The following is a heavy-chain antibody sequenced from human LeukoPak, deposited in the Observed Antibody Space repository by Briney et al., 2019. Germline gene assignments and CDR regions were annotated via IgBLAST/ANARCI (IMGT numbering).Heavy chain of an antibody. J-gene: IGHJ4*02. CDR3: AKAEGGLWLGYFDY. D-gene: IGHD5-18*01. V-gene: IGHV3-30*18. CDR2: ISYDGSSK. CDR1: GFTFSSYG. Sequence: GRSLRLSCAASGFTFSSYGMQWVRQAPGKGLEWVAVISYDGSSKYYADSVKGRFTISRDNSKNTLYLQMNSLRAEDTAVYYCAKAEGGLWLGYFDYWGQGTLVTVSS.